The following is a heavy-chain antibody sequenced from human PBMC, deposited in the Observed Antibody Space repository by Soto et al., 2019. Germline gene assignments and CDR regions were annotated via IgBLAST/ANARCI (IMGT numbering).Heavy chain of an antibody. CDR3: ARDLSYAFDY. V-gene: IGHV3-48*02. Sequence: EVQLVESGGGLVQPGGSLRLSCAASGFIFTSYSMNWVRQAPGKGLEWLSYIRIDSNHIGYADSVRVRFTISRDIAKNSLYLQMNSLRDEDTAVYYCARDLSYAFDYWGQGTLVNVSS. J-gene: IGHJ4*02. CDR1: GFIFTSYS. CDR2: IRIDSNHI. D-gene: IGHD1-26*01.